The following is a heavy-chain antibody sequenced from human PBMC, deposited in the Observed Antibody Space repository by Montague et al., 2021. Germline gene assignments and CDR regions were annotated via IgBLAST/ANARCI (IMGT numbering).Heavy chain of an antibody. CDR1: GFSLATSGVG. Sequence: PALVKPTQTLTLTCTFSGFSLATSGVGVAWLRQPPGKALEWLALIFWDDDKRYSPSLKSRLTITKDTTKNQVVLTLTNTVPVDTATYFCAPKIAAHKAHDGFSVWGQGTVVTVSA. CDR2: IFWDDDK. CDR3: APKIAAHKAHDGFSV. V-gene: IGHV2-5*02. D-gene: IGHD6-13*01. J-gene: IGHJ3*01.